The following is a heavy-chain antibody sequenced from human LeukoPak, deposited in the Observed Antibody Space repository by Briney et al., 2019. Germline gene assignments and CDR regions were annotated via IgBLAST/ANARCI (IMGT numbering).Heavy chain of an antibody. CDR2: IIPILGIA. Sequence: GASVKVSCKASGGTFSSYAISWVRQAPGQGLEWMGRIIPILGIANYAQKFQGRVTITADKSTSTAYMELSSLRSEDTAVYYCAGDLHYSNPLDYWGQGTLITVSS. V-gene: IGHV1-69*04. CDR1: GGTFSSYA. CDR3: AGDLHYSNPLDY. D-gene: IGHD4-11*01. J-gene: IGHJ4*02.